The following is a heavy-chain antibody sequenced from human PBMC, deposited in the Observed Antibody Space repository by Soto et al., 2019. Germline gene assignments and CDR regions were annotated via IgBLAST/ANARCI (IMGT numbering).Heavy chain of an antibody. J-gene: IGHJ5*02. CDR3: ARGPGDGSGSYYRWFDP. D-gene: IGHD3-10*01. V-gene: IGHV4-31*03. Sequence: SETLSLTCTVSGGSISSGGYYWSWIRQHPGKGLEWIGYIYYSGSTYYNPSLKSRVTISVDTSKNQFSLKLSSVTAADTAVYYCARGPGDGSGSYYRWFDPWGQGTLVTVSS. CDR2: IYYSGST. CDR1: GGSISSGGYY.